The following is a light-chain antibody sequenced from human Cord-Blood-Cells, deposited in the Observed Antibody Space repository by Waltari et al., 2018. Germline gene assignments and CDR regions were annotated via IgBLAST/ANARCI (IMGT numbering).Light chain of an antibody. Sequence: EIVLTQSPATLSLSPGERVTLSCRASQSVSSYLAWYQQKPGQAPRLLIYDASNRATGIPARFRGSESGTDFTLTISSLGPEDFAVYYGQQRSNWPPPTFGQGTRREIK. V-gene: IGKV3-11*01. CDR1: QSVSSY. CDR2: DAS. CDR3: QQRSNWPPPT. J-gene: IGKJ5*01.